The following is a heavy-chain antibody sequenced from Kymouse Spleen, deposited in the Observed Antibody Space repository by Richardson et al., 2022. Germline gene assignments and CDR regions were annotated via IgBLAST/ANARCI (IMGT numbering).Heavy chain of an antibody. CDR2: IYYSGST. J-gene: IGHJ5*02. D-gene: IGHD1-26*01,IGHD2-15*01,IGHD2-21*02. Sequence: QLQLQESGPGLVKPSETLSLTCTVSGGSISSSSYYWGWIRQPPGKGLEWIGSIYYSGSTYYNPSLKSRVTISVDTSKNQFSLKLSSVTAADTAVYYCARWWDPDWFDPWGQGTLVTVSS. V-gene: IGHV4-39*01. CDR3: ARWWDPDWFDP. CDR1: GGSISSSSYY.